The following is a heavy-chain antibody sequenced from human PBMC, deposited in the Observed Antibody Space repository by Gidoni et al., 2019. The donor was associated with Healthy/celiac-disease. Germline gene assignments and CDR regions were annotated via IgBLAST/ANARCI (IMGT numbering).Heavy chain of an antibody. Sequence: EVQLVESGGGLVQPGGSLKLSCAASGFTFSGSAMHWVRQASGKGLEWVGRIRSKANSYATAYAASVKGRFTISRDDSKNTAYLQMNSLKTEDTAVYYCTRLNYLGSSSWNDYWGQGTLVTVSS. J-gene: IGHJ4*02. D-gene: IGHD6-13*01. CDR1: GFTFSGSA. V-gene: IGHV3-73*02. CDR2: IRSKANSYAT. CDR3: TRLNYLGSSSWNDY.